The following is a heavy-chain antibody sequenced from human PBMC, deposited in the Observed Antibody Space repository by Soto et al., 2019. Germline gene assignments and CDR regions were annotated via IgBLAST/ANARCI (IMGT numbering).Heavy chain of an antibody. CDR3: VKDGALLWFGESPQPRGMDV. D-gene: IGHD3-10*01. CDR1: GFTFSSYA. Sequence: PGRSLRLSCSASGFTFSSYAMHWVRQAPGKGLEYVSAISSNGGSTYYADSVKGRFTISRDNSKNTLYLQMSSLRAEDTAVYYCVKDGALLWFGESPQPRGMDVWGQGTLVTVSS. V-gene: IGHV3-64D*06. CDR2: ISSNGGST. J-gene: IGHJ4*02.